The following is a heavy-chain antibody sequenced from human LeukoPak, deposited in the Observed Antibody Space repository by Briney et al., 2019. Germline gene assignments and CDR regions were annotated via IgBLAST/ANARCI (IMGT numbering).Heavy chain of an antibody. CDR1: GYTFTSYG. J-gene: IGHJ5*02. V-gene: IGHV1-18*01. D-gene: IGHD1-26*01. Sequence: ASVKVSCTASGYTFTSYGISWVRQAPGQGLEWMGWTSAYNGNTNYAQKLQGRVTMTTDTSTSTAYMELRSLRSDDTAVYYCARGRLVGATWSWFDPWGQGTLVTVSS. CDR3: ARGRLVGATWSWFDP. CDR2: TSAYNGNT.